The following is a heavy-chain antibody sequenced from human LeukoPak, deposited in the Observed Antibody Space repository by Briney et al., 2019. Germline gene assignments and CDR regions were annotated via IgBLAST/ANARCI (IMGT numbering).Heavy chain of an antibody. CDR3: ARSSYSSSSSV. V-gene: IGHV3-7*03. CDR2: INSDGSEG. J-gene: IGHJ3*01. CDR1: GFTVSSNY. D-gene: IGHD6-6*01. Sequence: GGSLRLSCAASGFTVSSNYMNWVHQAPGKGLEWVASINSDGSEGYYADVVKGRFTISRDNAKNSLYLQINSLRAEDTAVYYCARSSYSSSSSVWGQGTMVTVSS.